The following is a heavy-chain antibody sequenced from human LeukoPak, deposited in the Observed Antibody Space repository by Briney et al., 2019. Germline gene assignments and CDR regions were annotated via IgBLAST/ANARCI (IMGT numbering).Heavy chain of an antibody. CDR3: ARRSRSTEYYYALDV. CDR2: FYPGDSET. Sequence: GGSLKISFKGFGYSFINIWFAWVPQIPGKGLEWRGIFYPGDSETIYSPPFQGQVTIPVEKSITTAYLQWSSLKAWDSAIYFCARRSRSTEYYYALDVGGQGTTVTVSS. CDR1: GYSFINIW. D-gene: IGHD2-2*01. V-gene: IGHV5-51*01. J-gene: IGHJ6*02.